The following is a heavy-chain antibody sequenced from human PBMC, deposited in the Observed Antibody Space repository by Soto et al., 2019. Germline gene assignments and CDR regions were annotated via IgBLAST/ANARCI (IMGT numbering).Heavy chain of an antibody. Sequence: PGGSLRLSCAASEFTFSSYAMHWVRQAPGKGLEWVAVMSSDERNKYYADSVKGRFTISRDNSKNTLYLQMDSLRAEDTAVYYCAKVARRHGILYAVDLWGQGTTVTVSS. D-gene: IGHD1-1*01. CDR2: MSSDERNK. CDR1: EFTFSSYA. V-gene: IGHV3-30*18. J-gene: IGHJ6*02. CDR3: AKVARRHGILYAVDL.